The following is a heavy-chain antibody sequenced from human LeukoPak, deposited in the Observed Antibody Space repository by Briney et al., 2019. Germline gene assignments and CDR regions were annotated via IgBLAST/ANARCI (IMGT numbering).Heavy chain of an antibody. CDR3: ARSTYDFWSGYLIDY. V-gene: IGHV1-46*01. D-gene: IGHD3-3*01. CDR2: INPSGGST. Sequence: GASVKVSCKASGYTFTSYYMHWVRQAPGQGLEWMGIINPSGGSTSYAQKFQGRVTMTRDTSTSTVYMELSSLRSEDTAVYYCARSTYDFWSGYLIDYWGQGTLVTVSS. J-gene: IGHJ4*02. CDR1: GYTFTSYY.